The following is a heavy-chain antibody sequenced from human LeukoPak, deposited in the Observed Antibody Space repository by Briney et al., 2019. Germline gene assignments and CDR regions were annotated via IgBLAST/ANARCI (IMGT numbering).Heavy chain of an antibody. Sequence: GGSLRLSCAASGFTFSSYAMHWVRQAPGKGLEWVAVISYDGSNKYYADSVKGRFTISRDNSKNTLYLQMNSLRAEDTAVYYCARDPYGSGVNAFDIWGQGTMVTVSS. CDR3: ARDPYGSGVNAFDI. J-gene: IGHJ3*02. V-gene: IGHV3-30-3*01. CDR1: GFTFSSYA. CDR2: ISYDGSNK. D-gene: IGHD3-10*01.